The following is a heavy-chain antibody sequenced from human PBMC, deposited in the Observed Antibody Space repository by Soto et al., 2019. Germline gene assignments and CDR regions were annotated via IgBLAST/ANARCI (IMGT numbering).Heavy chain of an antibody. CDR1: GGSISSGGYY. V-gene: IGHV4-31*03. CDR3: ARGGYYDSSGYYGY. J-gene: IGHJ4*02. CDR2: IYYSGST. Sequence: QVQLQESGPGLVKPSQTLSLTCTVSGGSISSGGYYWSWLRQHPGKGLEWIGYIYYSGSTYYNPSITSRVTISGDTSKTRFSLRLSSVTAADTAVYYCARGGYYDSSGYYGYWGQGTLVTVS. D-gene: IGHD3-22*01.